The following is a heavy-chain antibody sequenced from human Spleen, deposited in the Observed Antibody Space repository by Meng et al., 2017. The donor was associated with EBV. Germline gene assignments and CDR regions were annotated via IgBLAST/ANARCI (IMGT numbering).Heavy chain of an antibody. CDR1: GFIFSDSY. J-gene: IGHJ4*01. V-gene: IGHV3-11*01. Sequence: VQLVQSGGDLVKPGGSLRLSCAASGFIFSDSYMSWIRQTPGKGLEWISYISNSRTTIKYADSVKGRFTISRDNAKNSLYLQMNSLRADDTAVYYCARGTGRWTFDYWGHGTLVTVSS. CDR3: ARGTGRWTFDY. D-gene: IGHD3/OR15-3a*01. CDR2: ISNSRTTI.